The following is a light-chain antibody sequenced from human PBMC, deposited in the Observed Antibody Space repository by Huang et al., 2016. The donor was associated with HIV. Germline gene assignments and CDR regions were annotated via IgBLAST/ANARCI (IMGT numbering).Light chain of an antibody. CDR3: QQRSAWPLT. CDR1: LSVRTY. V-gene: IGKV3-11*01. Sequence: EIVLTQSPATPSLSPGERATLSCRASLSVRTYLAWYQQKPGQAPRLLIYDASNRATGIPARFSGSGSGTDFTLTISNLQSEDFAVYYCQQRSAWPLTFGGGTKVEI. J-gene: IGKJ4*01. CDR2: DAS.